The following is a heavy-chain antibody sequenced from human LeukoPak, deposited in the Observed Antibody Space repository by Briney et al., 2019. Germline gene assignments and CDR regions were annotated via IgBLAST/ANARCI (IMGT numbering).Heavy chain of an antibody. D-gene: IGHD5-12*01. CDR2: ISHSGRT. CDR3: ARSGSGYLRYYFDY. Sequence: SETLSLTCAVYGGSFNGYYWTWIRQFPGKGLEWVGEISHSGRTNYNPSLKSRVTISVDTSKNQFSLKLSSVTAADTAVYYCARSGSGYLRYYFDYWGQGTLVTVSS. J-gene: IGHJ4*02. V-gene: IGHV4-34*01. CDR1: GGSFNGYY.